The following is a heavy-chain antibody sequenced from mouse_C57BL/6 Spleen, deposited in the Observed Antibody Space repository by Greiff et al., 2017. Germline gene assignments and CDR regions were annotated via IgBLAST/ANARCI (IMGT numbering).Heavy chain of an antibody. D-gene: IGHD1-1*01. J-gene: IGHJ1*03. CDR1: GYTFTSYW. Sequence: QVQLQQSGAELVKPGASVKMSCKASGYTFTSYWITWVKQRPGQGLEWIGAIYPGSGSTNYNEKFKSKATLTVDTSSSTAYMQLSSLTSEDSAIYYYARGGPTVVAPRTRYLDVGGTGTTVTVSS. CDR2: IYPGSGST. CDR3: ARGGPTVVAPRTRYLDV. V-gene: IGHV1-55*01.